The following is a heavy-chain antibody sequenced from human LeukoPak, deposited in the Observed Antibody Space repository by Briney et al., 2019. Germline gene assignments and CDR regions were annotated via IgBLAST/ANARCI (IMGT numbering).Heavy chain of an antibody. CDR2: IKQDGSEK. J-gene: IGHJ4*02. Sequence: GGSLRLSCAASGFIFSSYWMTWVRQAPGKGLEWVANIKQDGSEKYYVDSVKGRFTISRDNAKNSLYLQMNSLRAEDTAVYYCARDIALLDFDYWGQGTLVTVSS. D-gene: IGHD1-26*01. V-gene: IGHV3-7*01. CDR3: ARDIALLDFDY. CDR1: GFIFSSYW.